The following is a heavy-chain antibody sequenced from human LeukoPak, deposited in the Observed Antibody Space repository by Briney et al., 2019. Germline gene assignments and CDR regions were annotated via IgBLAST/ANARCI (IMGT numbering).Heavy chain of an antibody. CDR1: GVSISSYY. V-gene: IGHV4-59*01. J-gene: IGHJ4*02. D-gene: IGHD3-9*01. CDR2: IYYSGST. CDR3: ARDPTLRYFDWLLTY. Sequence: SETLSLTCTVSGVSISSYYWSWIRQPPGKGLEWIGYIYYSGSTNYNPSLKSRVTISVDTSKNQFSLKLSSVTAADTAVYYCARDPTLRYFDWLLTYWGQGTLVTVSS.